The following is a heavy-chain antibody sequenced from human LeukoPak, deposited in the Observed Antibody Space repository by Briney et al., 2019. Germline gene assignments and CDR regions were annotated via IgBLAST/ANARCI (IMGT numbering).Heavy chain of an antibody. V-gene: IGHV4-38-2*01. CDR1: GYSISSGYY. CDR3: ARGGYSSGWYTKNV. J-gene: IGHJ4*02. CDR2: IYHSGST. Sequence: SETLSLTCAVSGYSISSGYYWGWIRQPPGKGLEWIGSIYHSGSTYYNPSLKSRVTISVDTSKNQFSLKLSSVAAADTAVYYCARGGYSSGWYTKNVWGQGTLVTVSS. D-gene: IGHD6-19*01.